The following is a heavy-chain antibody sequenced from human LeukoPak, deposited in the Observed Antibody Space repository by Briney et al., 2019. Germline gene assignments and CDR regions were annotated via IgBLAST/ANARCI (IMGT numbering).Heavy chain of an antibody. CDR2: INPIIGTA. J-gene: IGHJ4*02. CDR3: ATRWYSSSSADS. CDR1: GGTFSSYA. Sequence: SVKLSCKASGGTFSSYAMSWVRQAPGQGLEWMGGINPIIGTANYGQKFQGRVTRTTDKSPSTAYMELTSLRSDDTALYYFATRWYSSSSADSWGQGTLVTVSS. D-gene: IGHD6-6*01. V-gene: IGHV1-69*05.